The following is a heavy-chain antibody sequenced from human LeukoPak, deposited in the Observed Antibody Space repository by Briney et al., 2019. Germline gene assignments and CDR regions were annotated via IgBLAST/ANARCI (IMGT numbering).Heavy chain of an antibody. CDR1: GYSFTNYW. J-gene: IGHJ4*02. D-gene: IGHD4-17*01. Sequence: GESLKISCKGSGYSFTNYWIAWVRQMPGKGLEWMGIVFPGDSDTRYSPSFQGQVTISADKSISTAYLQWSSLKASDTAIYYCARQAMCYGEGVSDYGGQGTLVTVSS. CDR3: ARQAMCYGEGVSDY. CDR2: VFPGDSDT. V-gene: IGHV5-51*01.